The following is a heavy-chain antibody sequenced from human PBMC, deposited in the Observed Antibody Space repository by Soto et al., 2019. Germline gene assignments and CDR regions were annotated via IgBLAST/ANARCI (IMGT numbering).Heavy chain of an antibody. Sequence: SVKVSCKASGGTFSSYAISRVRQAPGQGLEWMGGIIPIFGTANYAQKFQGRVTITADESTSTAYMELSSLRSEDTAVYYCAREGSGESSLYYDSSGYYFYYYGMDVWGQGTTVTVSS. CDR2: IIPIFGTA. J-gene: IGHJ6*02. V-gene: IGHV1-69*13. D-gene: IGHD3-22*01. CDR1: GGTFSSYA. CDR3: AREGSGESSLYYDSSGYYFYYYGMDV.